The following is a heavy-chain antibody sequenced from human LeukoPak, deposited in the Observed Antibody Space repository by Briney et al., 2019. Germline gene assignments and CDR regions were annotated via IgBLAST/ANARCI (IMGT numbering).Heavy chain of an antibody. CDR2: ISSSGST. Sequence: SETLSLTCTISGASISSSSYYWGWIRQPPGTGPEWIGRISSSGSTYYNPSLKGRVTISVDTSKNHVSLKLSSVTAADTAVYYCARQEVVVVQAYSDWFDPWGQGILVTVSS. J-gene: IGHJ5*02. D-gene: IGHD2-2*01. V-gene: IGHV4-39*01. CDR1: GASISSSSYY. CDR3: ARQEVVVVQAYSDWFDP.